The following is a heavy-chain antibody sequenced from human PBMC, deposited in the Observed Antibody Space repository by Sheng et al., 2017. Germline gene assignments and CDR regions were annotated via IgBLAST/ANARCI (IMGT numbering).Heavy chain of an antibody. Sequence: QVQLVQSGAEVKKPGASVKVSCKASGYTFTSYGISWVRQAPGQGLEWMGWISAYNGNTNYAQKLQGRVTMTTDTSTSTAYMELRSLRSDDTAVYYCARLDIVVVPAATNAFDIWGQGTMVTVSS. D-gene: IGHD2-2*03. CDR3: ARLDIVVVPAATNAFDI. J-gene: IGHJ3*02. CDR1: GYTFTSYG. V-gene: IGHV1-18*01. CDR2: ISAYNGNT.